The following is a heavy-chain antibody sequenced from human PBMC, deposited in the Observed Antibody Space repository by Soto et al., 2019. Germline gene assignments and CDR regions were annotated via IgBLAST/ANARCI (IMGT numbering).Heavy chain of an antibody. J-gene: IGHJ5*02. D-gene: IGHD2-21*02. V-gene: IGHV1-69*13. Sequence: GASVKVSCKASGGTFSSYAISWVRQAPGQGLEWMGGIIPIFGTANYAQKFQGRVTITADESTSTAYMELSSLRSEDTAVYYCARASRGGYCGGDCYPPPWFDPWGQGTQVTVSS. CDR1: GGTFSSYA. CDR2: IIPIFGTA. CDR3: ARASRGGYCGGDCYPPPWFDP.